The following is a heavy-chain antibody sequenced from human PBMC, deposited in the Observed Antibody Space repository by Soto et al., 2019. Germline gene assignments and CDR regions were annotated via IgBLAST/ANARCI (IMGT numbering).Heavy chain of an antibody. CDR2: IIPLFNTP. CDR3: AGAWPRWTMIVVDSENYDVDV. V-gene: IGHV1-69*06. J-gene: IGHJ6*02. D-gene: IGHD3-22*01. Sequence: QVQLVQSGAEVKMPGSSVKVSCKASGDTFDRFGFSWVRQAPGQGLEWMGGIIPLFNTPDYAQRFQGRVTITADKSTTTVYMEWSSLRSEDTAMYYCAGAWPRWTMIVVDSENYDVDVWGQGTTVTVSS. CDR1: GDTFDRFG.